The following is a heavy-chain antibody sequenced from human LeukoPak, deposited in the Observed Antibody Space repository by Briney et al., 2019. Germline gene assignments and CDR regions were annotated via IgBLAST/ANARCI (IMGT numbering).Heavy chain of an antibody. V-gene: IGHV4-4*07. Sequence: ASETLSLTCTVSGGSISSYYWSWIRQPAGKGLEWIGRIYISGSTNYNPSLKSRVTISVDTSKNQFSLKLSSVTAADTAVYYCATLGYCSSTSCYTGYYYMDVWGKGTTVTVSS. D-gene: IGHD2-2*02. CDR2: IYISGST. CDR3: ATLGYCSSTSCYTGYYYMDV. J-gene: IGHJ6*03. CDR1: GGSISSYY.